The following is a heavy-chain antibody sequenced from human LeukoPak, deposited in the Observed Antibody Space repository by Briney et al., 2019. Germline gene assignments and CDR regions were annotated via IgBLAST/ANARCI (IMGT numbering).Heavy chain of an antibody. J-gene: IGHJ3*02. V-gene: IGHV4-39*07. CDR3: AREWDKNYYGSGSKAFDI. Sequence: PSETLSLTCTVSGGSISSSSYYWGWIRQPPGKGLEWIGSIYYSGSTYYNPSLKSRVTISVDTSKNQFSLKLSSVTAADTAVYYCAREWDKNYYGSGSKAFDIWGQGTMVTVSS. CDR2: IYYSGST. CDR1: GGSISSSSYY. D-gene: IGHD3-10*01.